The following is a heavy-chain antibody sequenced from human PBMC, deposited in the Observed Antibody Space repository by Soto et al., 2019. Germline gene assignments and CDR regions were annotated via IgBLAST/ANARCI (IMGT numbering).Heavy chain of an antibody. J-gene: IGHJ4*02. CDR1: GFTFSSYS. Sequence: GGSLRLSCAASGFTFSSYSMNWVRQAPGKGLEWVSSISSSSYIYYADSVKGRFTISRDNAKNSLYLQMNSLRAEDTAVYYCARENGHELVREDEYYFDYWGQGTLVTVSS. D-gene: IGHD6-13*01. CDR3: ARENGHELVREDEYYFDY. V-gene: IGHV3-21*01. CDR2: ISSSSYI.